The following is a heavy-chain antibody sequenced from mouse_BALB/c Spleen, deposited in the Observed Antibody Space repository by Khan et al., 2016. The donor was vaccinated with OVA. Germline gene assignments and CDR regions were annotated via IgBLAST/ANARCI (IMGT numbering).Heavy chain of an antibody. CDR2: IWAGGST. J-gene: IGHJ3*01. CDR1: GFSLTNYG. CDR3: ARAFYYGAWFAY. D-gene: IGHD1-1*01. V-gene: IGHV2-9*02. Sequence: VQLQESGPGLVAPSQTLSITCTVSGFSLTNYGVHWVRQPPGKGLEWLGVIWAGGSTNHNSALMSRLSISKDDSKSQVFFKMNSLQTDDTAIYYCARAFYYGAWFAYWGQGTLVTVSA.